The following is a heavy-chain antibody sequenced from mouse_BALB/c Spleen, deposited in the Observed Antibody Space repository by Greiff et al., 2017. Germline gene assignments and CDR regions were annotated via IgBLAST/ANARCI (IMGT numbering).Heavy chain of an antibody. CDR3: ARRGGYDEGYYAMDY. J-gene: IGHJ4*01. CDR1: GFTFSSYY. Sequence: DVKLVESGGGLVKLGGSLKLSCAASGFTFSSYYMSWVRQTPEKRLELVAAINSNGGSTYYPDTVKGRFTISRDNAKNTLYLQMSSLKSEDTALYYCARRGGYDEGYYAMDYWGQGTSVTVSS. V-gene: IGHV5-6-2*01. CDR2: INSNGGST. D-gene: IGHD2-2*01.